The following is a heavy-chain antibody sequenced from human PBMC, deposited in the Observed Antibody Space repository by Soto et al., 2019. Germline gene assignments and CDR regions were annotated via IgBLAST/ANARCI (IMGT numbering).Heavy chain of an antibody. CDR3: ARALRYFDWLLYSEFDY. CDR1: GDSVSSNSAA. Sequence: SPTLSLTCAISGDSVSSNSAAWNWIRQSPSRGLEWLGRTYYRSKWYNDYAVSVKSRITINPDTSKNQFSLQLNSVTPEDTAVYYCARALRYFDWLLYSEFDYWGQGTLVTVSS. V-gene: IGHV6-1*01. D-gene: IGHD3-9*01. J-gene: IGHJ4*02. CDR2: TYYRSKWYN.